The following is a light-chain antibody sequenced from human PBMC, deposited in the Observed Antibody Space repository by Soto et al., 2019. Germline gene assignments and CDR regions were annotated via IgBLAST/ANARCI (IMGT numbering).Light chain of an antibody. J-gene: IGLJ1*01. Sequence: PGSVPGSPRQSIPISCTGTISDAAGYRYVSWYQQHPGKAPKVIIYDVTQRPSGVPDRFSGSKSGNAASLTISGLQAEDEADYYCGPYAGSHTKYVFGTGTKVTVL. V-gene: IGLV2-11*01. CDR3: GPYAGSHTKYV. CDR2: DVT. CDR1: ISDAAGYRY.